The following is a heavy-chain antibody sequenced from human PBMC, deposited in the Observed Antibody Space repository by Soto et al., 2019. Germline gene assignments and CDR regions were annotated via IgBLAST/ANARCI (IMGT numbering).Heavy chain of an antibody. CDR2: ISYDGSNK. D-gene: IGHD2-21*02. Sequence: GGSLRLSCAASGSTFSSYGMHWVRQAPGKGLEWVAVISYDGSNKYYADSVKGRFTISRDNSKNTLYLQMNSLRAEDTAVYYCAKEAGGDFAAEIDYYYGMDVWGQGTTVTVSS. CDR3: AKEAGGDFAAEIDYYYGMDV. CDR1: GSTFSSYG. V-gene: IGHV3-30*18. J-gene: IGHJ6*02.